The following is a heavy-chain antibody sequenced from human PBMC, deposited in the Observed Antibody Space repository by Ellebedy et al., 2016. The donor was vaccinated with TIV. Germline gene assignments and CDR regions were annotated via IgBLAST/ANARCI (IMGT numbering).Heavy chain of an antibody. CDR3: ARGAVTARGPFDL. CDR2: IYPGDSGT. D-gene: IGHD2-21*02. V-gene: IGHV5-51*01. Sequence: KVSCKGSGYSFSSYWIGWVRQMPGKGLEWMGIIYPGDSGTRYSPSFQGQVTMSADKSINTAYLQWSSLRASDTAMYYCARGAVTARGPFDLWGQGTLVTVSS. CDR1: GYSFSSYW. J-gene: IGHJ4*02.